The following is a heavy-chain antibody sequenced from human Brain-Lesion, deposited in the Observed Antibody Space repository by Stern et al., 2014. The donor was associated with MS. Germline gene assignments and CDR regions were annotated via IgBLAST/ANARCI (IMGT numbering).Heavy chain of an antibody. CDR3: ARDQRGITIFGVVTDYYYLGMDV. J-gene: IGHJ6*02. CDR1: GYIFTGYY. D-gene: IGHD3-3*01. CDR2: IKHNTGGT. V-gene: IGHV1-2*02. Sequence: QVQLVQSGAEVKKPGASVKVSCKTSGYIFTGYYIHWVRQAPGQGLEGMAWIKHNTGGTKYAQKFQGRVTMSRDTSISTAYVELSSLTSDDTAVYYCARDQRGITIFGVVTDYYYLGMDVWGQGTTVTVSS.